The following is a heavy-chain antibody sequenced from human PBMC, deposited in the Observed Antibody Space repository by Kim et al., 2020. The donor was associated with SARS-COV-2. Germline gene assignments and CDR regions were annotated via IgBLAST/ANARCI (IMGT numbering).Heavy chain of an antibody. CDR3: ARGRGVDY. Sequence: GSQKYYVDSAKGRFTISRDNAKNSVYLQMNSRRGEDTAVYYCARGRGVDYWGQGTLVTVSS. CDR2: GSQK. V-gene: IGHV3-7*04. J-gene: IGHJ4*02.